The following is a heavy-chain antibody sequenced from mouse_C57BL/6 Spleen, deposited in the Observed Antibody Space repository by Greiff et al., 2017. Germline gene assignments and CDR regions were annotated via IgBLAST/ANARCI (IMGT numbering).Heavy chain of an antibody. CDR1: GYTFTDYY. Sequence: EVQLQQSGPELVKPGASVKISCKASGYTFTDYYMNWVKQSHGKSLEWIGDINPNNGGTSYNQKFKGKATLTVDKSSSTAYMELRSLTSEDSAVYYCARYFHWYFDVWGTGTTVTVSS. CDR3: ARYFHWYFDV. CDR2: INPNNGGT. V-gene: IGHV1-26*01. J-gene: IGHJ1*03.